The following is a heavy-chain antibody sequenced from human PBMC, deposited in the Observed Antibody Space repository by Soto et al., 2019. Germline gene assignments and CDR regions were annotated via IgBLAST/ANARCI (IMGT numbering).Heavy chain of an antibody. CDR3: AHSRYYDFWSGYYDGMDV. V-gene: IGHV2-5*01. Sequence: SGPTLVKPTQTLTLTCTFSGFSLSTSGVGVGWIRQPPGKALEWLALIYWNDDKRYSPSLKSRLTITKDTSKNQVVLTITNMDPVDTATYYCAHSRYYDFWSGYYDGMDVWGQGTTVTVSS. D-gene: IGHD3-3*01. CDR2: IYWNDDK. J-gene: IGHJ6*02. CDR1: GFSLSTSGVG.